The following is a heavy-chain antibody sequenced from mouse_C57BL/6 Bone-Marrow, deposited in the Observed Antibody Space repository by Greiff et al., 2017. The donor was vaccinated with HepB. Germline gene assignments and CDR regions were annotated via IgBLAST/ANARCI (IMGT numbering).Heavy chain of an antibody. J-gene: IGHJ1*03. CDR2: IYPRDGST. V-gene: IGHV1-85*01. Sequence: VKLQESGPELVKPGASVKLSCKASGYTFTSYDINWVKQRPGQGLEWIGWIYPRDGSTRYNEKFKGKATLTVDTSSSTAYMELHSLTSEDSAVYFCARCDYYGSSYWYFDVWGTGTTVTVSS. D-gene: IGHD1-1*01. CDR3: ARCDYYGSSYWYFDV. CDR1: GYTFTSYD.